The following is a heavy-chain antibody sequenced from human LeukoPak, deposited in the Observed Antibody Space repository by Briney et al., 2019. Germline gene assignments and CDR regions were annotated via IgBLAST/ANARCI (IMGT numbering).Heavy chain of an antibody. CDR3: ARDRDYDSSGYFGY. J-gene: IGHJ4*02. D-gene: IGHD3-22*01. CDR2: ISSSSSYI. CDR1: GFTFSSYS. V-gene: IGHV3-21*01. Sequence: PGRSLRLSCAASGFTFSSYSMNWVRQAPGKGLEWVSSISSSSSYIYYADSVKGRFAISRDNAKNSLYLQMNSLRAEDTAVYYCARDRDYDSSGYFGYWGQGTLVTVSS.